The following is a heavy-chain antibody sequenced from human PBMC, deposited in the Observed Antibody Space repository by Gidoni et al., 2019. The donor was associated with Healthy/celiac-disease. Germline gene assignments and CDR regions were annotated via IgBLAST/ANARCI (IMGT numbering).Heavy chain of an antibody. CDR2: MYYSGST. Sequence: QVQLQESGPGLVKPSETLSLTCTVSGGSVSRGSYYWSWIRQPPGKGLEWIGDMYYSGSTNYNPSLKSRVTISVDTSKNQLSLKLASVTAADTAVYYCTRGEGDDSNEYYYYGMDVWGQGTTVTVSS. D-gene: IGHD1-1*01. CDR1: GGSVSRGSYY. J-gene: IGHJ6*02. V-gene: IGHV4-61*01. CDR3: TRGEGDDSNEYYYYGMDV.